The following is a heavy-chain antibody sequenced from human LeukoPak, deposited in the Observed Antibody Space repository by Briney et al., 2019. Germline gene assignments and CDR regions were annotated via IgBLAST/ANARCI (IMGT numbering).Heavy chain of an antibody. D-gene: IGHD4-17*01. J-gene: IGHJ4*02. CDR2: ISSSGSYL. CDR3: ARDNYGDLFFDS. V-gene: IGHV3-11*06. Sequence: GGSLRLSCAASGFTFSDYYMNWIRQAPGKGLEWISYISSSGSYLNYADSVKGRFTISRDNARNSLYLQLHSLRAEDTAVYYCARDNYGDLFFDSWGQGTLVTVSS. CDR1: GFTFSDYY.